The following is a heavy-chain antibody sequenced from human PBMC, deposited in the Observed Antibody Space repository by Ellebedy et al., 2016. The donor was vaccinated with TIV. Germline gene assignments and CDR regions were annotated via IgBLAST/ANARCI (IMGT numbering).Heavy chain of an antibody. D-gene: IGHD6-19*01. CDR3: ASEYSSGWIYGMDV. CDR1: GGTFSSYA. CDR2: IIPIFGTA. Sequence: AASVKVSCKASGGTFSSYAISWVRQAPGQGLEWMGGIIPIFGTANYAQKFQGRVTITADESTSTAYMELSSRRSEDTAVYYCASEYSSGWIYGMDVWGQGTTVTVSS. V-gene: IGHV1-69*13. J-gene: IGHJ6*02.